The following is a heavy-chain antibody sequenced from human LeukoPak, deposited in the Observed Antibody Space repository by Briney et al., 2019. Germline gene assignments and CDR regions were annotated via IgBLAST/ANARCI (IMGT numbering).Heavy chain of an antibody. CDR3: AKYAPPTTVVTRFFDY. J-gene: IGHJ4*02. CDR1: GFTFSDYS. V-gene: IGHV3-23*01. D-gene: IGHD4-23*01. Sequence: GGSLRLSCAASGFTFSDYSMIWIRQAPGKGLEWVSVIGSDGGGIQYADSVKGRFSISRDNSKNTLYLQMNSLRTEDTAVYYCAKYAPPTTVVTRFFDYWGQGSLVTVSS. CDR2: IGSDGGGI.